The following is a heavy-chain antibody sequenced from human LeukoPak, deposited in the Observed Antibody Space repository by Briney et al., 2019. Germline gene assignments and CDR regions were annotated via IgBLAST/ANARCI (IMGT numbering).Heavy chain of an antibody. V-gene: IGHV3-7*01. D-gene: IGHD4-23*01. CDR2: IKEDGTQT. Sequence: PGGSLRLSCATSGFSIKNYWMAWVHQAPGKGLEWVAHIKEDGTQTYYADSVKGRFTISKADAQNSLYLQMDSLRAEDTAVYYCVRGGWELDYWGQGTLVTVSS. CDR3: VRGGWELDY. J-gene: IGHJ4*02. CDR1: GFSIKNYW.